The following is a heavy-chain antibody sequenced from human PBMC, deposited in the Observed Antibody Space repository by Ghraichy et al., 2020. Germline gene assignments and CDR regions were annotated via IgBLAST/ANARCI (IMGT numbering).Heavy chain of an antibody. Sequence: SQTLSLTCAISGDSISSNSAACNWIRQSPSRGLEWLVRTYYRSKWYNDYAVSVKSRITINPDTSKNQFSLQLNSVTPEDTAVYYCARDSGYDYLSGPRGECYFDYWGQGTLVTVSS. CDR2: TYYRSKWYN. CDR3: ARDSGYDYLSGPRGECYFDY. CDR1: GDSISSNSAA. J-gene: IGHJ4*02. V-gene: IGHV6-1*01. D-gene: IGHD5-12*01.